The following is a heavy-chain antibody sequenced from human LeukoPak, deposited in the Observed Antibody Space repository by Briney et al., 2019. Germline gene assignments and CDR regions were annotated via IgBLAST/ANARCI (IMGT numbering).Heavy chain of an antibody. CDR3: ARKGMGSLLDF. V-gene: IGHV1-18*04. J-gene: IGHJ4*02. CDR1: GFTFTSYG. D-gene: IGHD3-10*01. CDR2: ISANNGDT. Sequence: ASVKVSCKTSGFTFTSYGISWMRQAPGQGLEWMAWISANNGDTHYAQRLQGRVTLTTDTSTGTAYMEVRSLRSDDTAVYYCARKGMGSLLDFWGQGTLVTVSS.